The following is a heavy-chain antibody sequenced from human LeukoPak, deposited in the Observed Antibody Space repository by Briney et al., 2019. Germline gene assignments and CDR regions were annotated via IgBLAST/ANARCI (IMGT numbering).Heavy chain of an antibody. CDR2: VNHRST. D-gene: IGHD2-15*01. Sequence: SETLSLTCSVYGGSFSAFYWNWIRQPPGKGLEWVGEVNHRSTYYNPSLQSRVTRSIDTSKNQFSLKLRFVTAADTAVYYCARVRCSGGSCPYYYYYYYMDVWGKGTTVTVSS. V-gene: IGHV4-34*01. J-gene: IGHJ6*03. CDR3: ARVRCSGGSCPYYYYYYYMDV. CDR1: GGSFSAFY.